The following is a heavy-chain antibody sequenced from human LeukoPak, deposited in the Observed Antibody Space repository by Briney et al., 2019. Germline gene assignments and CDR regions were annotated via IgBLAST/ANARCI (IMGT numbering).Heavy chain of an antibody. J-gene: IGHJ4*02. V-gene: IGHV4-61*02. CDR1: GGSISSGSYY. CDR2: IYTSGST. Sequence: SQTLSLTCTVSGGSISSGSYYWSWIRQPAGTGLEWIGRIYTSGSTNYNPSLKSRVTISVDTSKNQFSLKLSSVTAADTAVYYCARGFQGFDYWGQGTLVTVSS. CDR3: ARGFQGFDY.